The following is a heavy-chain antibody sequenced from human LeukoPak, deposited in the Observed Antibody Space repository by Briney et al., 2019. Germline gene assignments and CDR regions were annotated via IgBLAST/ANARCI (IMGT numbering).Heavy chain of an antibody. V-gene: IGHV3-13*01. Sequence: GGSLRLSCAASGFTFSSYDMHWVRQATGKGLEWVSAIGTAGDTYYPGSVKGRFTISRENAKNSLYLEIHSLRVEDTGVYYCVRDSHYYDTTDPKYRLDYWGQGTLVSVSS. CDR2: IGTAGDT. D-gene: IGHD3-22*01. CDR1: GFTFSSYD. J-gene: IGHJ4*02. CDR3: VRDSHYYDTTDPKYRLDY.